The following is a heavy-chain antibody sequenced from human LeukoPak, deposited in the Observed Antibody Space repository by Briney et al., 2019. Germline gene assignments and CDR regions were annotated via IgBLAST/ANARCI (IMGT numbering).Heavy chain of an antibody. CDR2: INSDGSST. CDR3: ARGYCSGGSCYPLFGY. J-gene: IGHJ4*02. V-gene: IGHV3-74*01. CDR1: GFTFSSYW. Sequence: GGSLRLSCAASGFTFSSYWMHWVRQAPGKGLVWVSRINSDGSSTSYADSVKGRFTISRDNAKNTLYLQMNSLRAEDTAVYYCARGYCSGGSCYPLFGYWGQGTLVTVSS. D-gene: IGHD2-15*01.